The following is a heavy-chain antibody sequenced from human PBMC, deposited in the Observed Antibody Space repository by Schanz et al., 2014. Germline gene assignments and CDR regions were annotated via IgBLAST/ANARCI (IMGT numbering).Heavy chain of an antibody. Sequence: QIQLVQSGPEVKKPGATVKVSCKASGYIFINSGISWVRQAPGQELEWMGWISVYNHNKEYDQKFQGRVTMTTDTSTNTAYMALTDLRSDDTAVYYCARDRRFFDRDDLYYFDSWGQGTLVTVSS. D-gene: IGHD3-3*01. CDR1: GYIFINSG. CDR2: ISVYNHNK. V-gene: IGHV1-18*01. CDR3: ARDRRFFDRDDLYYFDS. J-gene: IGHJ4*02.